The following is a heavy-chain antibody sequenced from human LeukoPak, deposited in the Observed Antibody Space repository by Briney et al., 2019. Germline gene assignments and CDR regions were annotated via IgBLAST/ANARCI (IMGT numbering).Heavy chain of an antibody. V-gene: IGHV1-2*02. CDR3: ARDHLVYGSGTPRDY. J-gene: IGHJ4*02. CDR1: GYTVTGYY. Sequence: ASVKVSCKASGYTVTGYYIHWVRQAPGQGLEWVGWINPKSGYTNYAQRFQGRVTMTRDTSITTAYMELIRVTPDDTAVYYCARDHLVYGSGTPRDYWGQGTLVTVSS. CDR2: INPKSGYT. D-gene: IGHD3-10*01.